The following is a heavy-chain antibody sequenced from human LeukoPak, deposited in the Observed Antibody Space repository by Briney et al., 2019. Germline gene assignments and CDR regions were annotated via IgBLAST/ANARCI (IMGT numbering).Heavy chain of an antibody. CDR2: ISNSGIHM. Sequence: GGSLRLSCAASGFIFSSYSMNWVRQAPGKGLEWVSSISNSGIHMFYADSVKGRFAMSRDNGKNSLVLQMNSLRADDTAVYYCVGDYYGSGSHDYWGQGTLVTVSS. CDR3: VGDYYGSGSHDY. V-gene: IGHV3-21*01. D-gene: IGHD3-10*01. J-gene: IGHJ4*02. CDR1: GFIFSSYS.